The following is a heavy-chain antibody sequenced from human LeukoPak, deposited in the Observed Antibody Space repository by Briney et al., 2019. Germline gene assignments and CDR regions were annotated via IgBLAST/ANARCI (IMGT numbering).Heavy chain of an antibody. D-gene: IGHD2-21*02. J-gene: IGHJ3*02. Sequence: GGSLRLSCAASGFTFSSYNMNWVRQAPGKGLEWVSSISSSSYIYYSDSVKGRITISRDNAKNSLYLQMNSLRAEDTAVYYCARDIVVVTATNAFDIWGQGTMVTVSS. CDR3: ARDIVVVTATNAFDI. CDR1: GFTFSSYN. V-gene: IGHV3-21*01. CDR2: ISSSSYI.